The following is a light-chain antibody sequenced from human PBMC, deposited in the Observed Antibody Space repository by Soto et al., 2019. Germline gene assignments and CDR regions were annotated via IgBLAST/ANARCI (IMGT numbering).Light chain of an antibody. CDR2: GNT. Sequence: QAVVTQPPSVSGAPGQRVTISCTGSTSNIGAGYDVHWYHQLPGTAPKLLIYGNTNRPSGVPDRFSGSKSGTSASLAITGLQAKDEADYCGQSYDSSRSVWVFGGGTQLTVL. J-gene: IGLJ3*02. V-gene: IGLV1-40*01. CDR1: TSNIGAGYD. CDR3: QSYDSSRSVWV.